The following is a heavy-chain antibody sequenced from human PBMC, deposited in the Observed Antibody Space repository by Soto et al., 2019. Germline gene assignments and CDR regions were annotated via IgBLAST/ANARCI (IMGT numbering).Heavy chain of an antibody. V-gene: IGHV3-7*03. D-gene: IGHD6-13*01. CDR1: GFTFSSYW. J-gene: IGHJ4*02. CDR3: ARDQSRSWYGHFDY. Sequence: GGSLRLSCAASGFTFSSYWINWVRQAPGKGLEWVANIKQDGSEKRYVDSVKGRFTISRDNAKNSLYLQMNSLRAEDTAVYFCARDQSRSWYGHFDYWGKGTPVTVSS. CDR2: IKQDGSEK.